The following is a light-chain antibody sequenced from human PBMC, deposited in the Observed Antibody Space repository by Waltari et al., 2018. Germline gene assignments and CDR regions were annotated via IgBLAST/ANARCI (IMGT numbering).Light chain of an antibody. CDR1: ELGENY. Sequence: SYEVTQPPSVSVSPGQTASIPCPGAELGENYVSWSQQKPGQSPLLVIYQDFKRPSGIPERFSGSNSGNTATLTISGTQAMDEADYFCQAWDSDPVFGGGTKLTVL. CDR3: QAWDSDPV. J-gene: IGLJ3*02. V-gene: IGLV3-1*01. CDR2: QDF.